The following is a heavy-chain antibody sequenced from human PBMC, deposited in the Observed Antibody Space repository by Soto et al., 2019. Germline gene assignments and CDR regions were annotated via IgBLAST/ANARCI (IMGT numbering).Heavy chain of an antibody. J-gene: IGHJ5*02. D-gene: IGHD6-13*01. V-gene: IGHV4-34*01. CDR3: ARRPCYSSSWAAENWFDP. CDR1: GGSFSGYY. Sequence: PSETLSLTCAVYGGSFSGYYWSWIRQPPGKGLEWIGEINHSGSTNYNPSLKSRVTISVDTSKNQFSLKLSSVTAADTAVYYCARRPCYSSSWAAENWFDPRGQGTLVTVSS. CDR2: INHSGST.